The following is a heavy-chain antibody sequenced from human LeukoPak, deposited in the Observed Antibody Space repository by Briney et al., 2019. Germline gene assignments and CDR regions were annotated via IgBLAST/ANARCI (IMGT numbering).Heavy chain of an antibody. D-gene: IGHD5-12*01. CDR2: IYYSGST. CDR3: ARKVVATAYFDY. V-gene: IGHV4-39*01. Sequence: SETLSLTCTVSGGSISSSSYYWGWIRQPPGKGLGWIGSIYYSGSTYYNPSLKSRVTISVDTSKNQFSLKLSSVTAADTAVYYCARKVVATAYFDYWGQGTLVTVSS. J-gene: IGHJ4*02. CDR1: GGSISSSSYY.